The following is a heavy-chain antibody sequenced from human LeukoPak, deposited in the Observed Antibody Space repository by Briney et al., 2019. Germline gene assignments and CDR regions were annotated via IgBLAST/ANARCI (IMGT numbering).Heavy chain of an antibody. CDR3: AAIPVFGVVLHQEPV. V-gene: IGHV1-69*10. CDR1: GATFSDYA. J-gene: IGHJ6*04. Sequence: SVKVSCKASGATFSDYALNWVRQAPGQGLEWMGVFIPILGTANSTQKFHDRLTITADISTNTAYMELSSLRSEDTAVYFCAAIPVFGVVLHQEPVWGKGTTVTVSS. D-gene: IGHD3-3*01. CDR2: FIPILGTA.